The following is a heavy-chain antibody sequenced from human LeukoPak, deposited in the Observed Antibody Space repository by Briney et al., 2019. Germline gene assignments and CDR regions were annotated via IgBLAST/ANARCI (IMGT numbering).Heavy chain of an antibody. CDR1: GGSISSSIYY. V-gene: IGHV4-39*01. CDR2: VYYNGDT. Sequence: SETLSLTCTVSGGSISSSIYYWGWIRQPPGKGLEWIGSVYYNGDTYYTPSLKSRAITSIDTSRNQFSLKLSSVTAADMAIYYCARQKAYSVYVSDWGQGTLVTVSS. D-gene: IGHD5/OR15-5a*01. CDR3: ARQKAYSVYVSD. J-gene: IGHJ4*02.